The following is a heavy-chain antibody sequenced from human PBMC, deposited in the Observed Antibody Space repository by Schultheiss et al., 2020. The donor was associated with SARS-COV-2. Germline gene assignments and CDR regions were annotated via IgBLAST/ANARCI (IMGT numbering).Heavy chain of an antibody. D-gene: IGHD1-20*01. V-gene: IGHV2-70*04. J-gene: IGHJ5*02. Sequence: SGPTLLKPTQTLTLTCTFSGFSLSTSGMRVSWIRQPPGKALEWLARIDWDDDKFYSTSLKTRLTISKDTSKNQVVLTMTNMDPVDTATYYCAREGGYNWNDVGWFDPWGQGTLVTVSS. CDR2: IDWDDDK. CDR1: GFSLSTSGMR. CDR3: AREGGYNWNDVGWFDP.